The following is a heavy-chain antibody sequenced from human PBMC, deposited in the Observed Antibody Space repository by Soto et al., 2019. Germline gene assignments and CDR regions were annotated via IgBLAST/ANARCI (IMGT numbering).Heavy chain of an antibody. J-gene: IGHJ3*02. V-gene: IGHV3-53*01. CDR3: ARVWGIQNAFDI. CDR2: IYSGGAT. D-gene: IGHD5-18*01. Sequence: GGSLRLSCAVSGFTVSSNYMSLVRQAPGKGLEWVSIIYSGGATYYADSVKGRFTISRDNSKNTLYLQMNSLRAEDTAVYYCARVWGIQNAFDIWGQGTMVTVSS. CDR1: GFTVSSNY.